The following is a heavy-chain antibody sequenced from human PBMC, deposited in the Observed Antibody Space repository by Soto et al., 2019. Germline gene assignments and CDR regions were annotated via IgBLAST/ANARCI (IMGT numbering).Heavy chain of an antibody. Sequence: QVQLVPSGAEVKKPGSSVKVSCKASGGTFSSYTISWVRQAPGQGLEWMGRIIPILGIADYAQKFQGRVTITADKSTSTAHMELSSLRSEDTAVYYCASRYSTYAFDIWGQGTMVTVSS. V-gene: IGHV1-69*02. CDR3: ASRYSTYAFDI. CDR1: GGTFSSYT. J-gene: IGHJ3*02. CDR2: IIPILGIA. D-gene: IGHD5-12*01.